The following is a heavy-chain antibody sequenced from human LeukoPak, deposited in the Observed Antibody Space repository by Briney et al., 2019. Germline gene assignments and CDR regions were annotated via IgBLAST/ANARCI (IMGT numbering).Heavy chain of an antibody. J-gene: IGHJ5*02. CDR1: GFTFSNYA. Sequence: GGSLRLSCAASGFTFSNYAMSWVRQAPGKGLEWVSGISGSGRTTYYADSAKGRFTISRDNSKNTLYLQMNSLRAEDTAVYYCAKGLITYYYDSSGHSWGQGSLVTVSS. V-gene: IGHV3-23*01. CDR3: AKGLITYYYDSSGHS. CDR2: ISGSGRTT. D-gene: IGHD3-22*01.